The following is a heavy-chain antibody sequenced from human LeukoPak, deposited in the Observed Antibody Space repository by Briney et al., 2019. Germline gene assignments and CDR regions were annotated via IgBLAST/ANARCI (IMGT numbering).Heavy chain of an antibody. D-gene: IGHD3-22*01. J-gene: IGHJ4*02. CDR3: ARFFTYDSSGYYSPFVDY. CDR1: GGSISSYY. Sequence: SSETLSLTCTVSGGSISSYYWSWIRQPPGKGLEWIGYIYYSGSTNYNPSLKSRVTISVDTSKNQFSLKLSSVTAADTAVYYCARFFTYDSSGYYSPFVDYWGQGTLVTVSS. V-gene: IGHV4-59*12. CDR2: IYYSGST.